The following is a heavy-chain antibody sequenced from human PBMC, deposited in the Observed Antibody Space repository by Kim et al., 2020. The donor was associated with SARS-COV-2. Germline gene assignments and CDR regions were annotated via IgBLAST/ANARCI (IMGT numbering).Heavy chain of an antibody. CDR3: ARDELLWFGGYYGMDV. Sequence: GGSLRLSCAASGFTFSSYGMHWVRQAPGKGLEWVAVISYDGSNKYYADSVKGRFTISRDNSKNTLYLQMNSLRAEDTAVYYCARDELLWFGGYYGMDVWGQGTTVTVSS. V-gene: IGHV3-33*05. CDR2: ISYDGSNK. J-gene: IGHJ6*02. CDR1: GFTFSSYG. D-gene: IGHD3-10*01.